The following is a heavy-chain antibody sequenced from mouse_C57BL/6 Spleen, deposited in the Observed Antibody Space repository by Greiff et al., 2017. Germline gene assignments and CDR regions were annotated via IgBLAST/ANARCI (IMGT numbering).Heavy chain of an antibody. V-gene: IGHV5-6*01. Sequence: EVQLVESGGDLVKPGGSLKLSCAASGFTFSSSGMSWVRQTPDKRLEWVATISSGGSYTYYPDSVKGRFTISRDNAKNTLYLQMSSLKAEDTAMYYCARHDDYDERHYYAMDYWGQGTSVTVSS. CDR2: ISSGGSYT. D-gene: IGHD2-4*01. CDR1: GFTFSSSG. CDR3: ARHDDYDERHYYAMDY. J-gene: IGHJ4*01.